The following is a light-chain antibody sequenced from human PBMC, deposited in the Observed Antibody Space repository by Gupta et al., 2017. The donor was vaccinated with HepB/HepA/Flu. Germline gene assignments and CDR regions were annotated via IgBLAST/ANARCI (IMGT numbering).Light chain of an antibody. CDR1: SSNIGSNY. CDR2: RNN. Sequence: QSVLTQPPSASGTPGQKVTISCSGRSSNIGSNYVSWYQQLPGTAPKLLINRNNQRPSGVPDRSSGSKSGTSASLAISGLRSEDEADYNCAAWDDSLSGVIFGGGTKLTVL. J-gene: IGLJ2*01. CDR3: AAWDDSLSGVI. V-gene: IGLV1-47*01.